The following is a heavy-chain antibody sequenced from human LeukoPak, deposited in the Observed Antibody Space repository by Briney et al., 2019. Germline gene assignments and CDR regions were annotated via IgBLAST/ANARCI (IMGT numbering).Heavy chain of an antibody. CDR3: VGWGISGITNH. Sequence: QTGGSLRLSCAASELTSSTSWMSWVRQAPGKGLEWVAQTKQDGSEKYYVDSVKGQFTTSRDKNSLFLQMNSVRAEDTAVYYCVGWGISGITNHWGQGTLVTVSS. CDR2: TKQDGSEK. V-gene: IGHV3-7*01. CDR1: ELTSSTSW. J-gene: IGHJ4*02. D-gene: IGHD1-7*01.